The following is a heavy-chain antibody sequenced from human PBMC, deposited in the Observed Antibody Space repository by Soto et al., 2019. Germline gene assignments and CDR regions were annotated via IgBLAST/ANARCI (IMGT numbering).Heavy chain of an antibody. V-gene: IGHV1-69*01. CDR1: VRIFSSYA. Sequence: AAVHVSCKASVRIFSSYASSWVEQAARQGLEWMGGMIPIFGTANYAQKFQGRVTITADESTSTAYMELSSLRSEDTAVYYCATNSDYGDYPLYFDYWGQGTLVTVSS. J-gene: IGHJ4*02. CDR3: ATNSDYGDYPLYFDY. D-gene: IGHD4-17*01. CDR2: MIPIFGTA.